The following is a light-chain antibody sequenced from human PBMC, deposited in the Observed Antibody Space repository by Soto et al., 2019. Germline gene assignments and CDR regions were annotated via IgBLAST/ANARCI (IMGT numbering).Light chain of an antibody. J-gene: IGKJ5*01. CDR3: QQLNSYPIT. Sequence: IQLTQSPSSLSASVGDRVTVTCRASQGIGTYLAWYQQKPGKAPKLLIYAASTLQSGVPSRFSGSRSGTEFTLTISSLQPEDFATYYCQQLNSYPITFGQGTRLEIK. CDR1: QGIGTY. CDR2: AAS. V-gene: IGKV1-9*01.